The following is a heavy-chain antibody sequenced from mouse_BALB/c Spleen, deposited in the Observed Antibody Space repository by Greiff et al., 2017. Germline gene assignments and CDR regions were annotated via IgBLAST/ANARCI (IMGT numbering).Heavy chain of an antibody. CDR1: GFTFTDYY. Sequence: EVKLEESGGGLVQPGGSLRLSCATSGFTFTDYYMSWVRQPPGKALEWLGFIRNKANGYTTEYSASVKGRFTISRDNSQSILYLQMNTLRAEDSATYYCARAIYYDYDGGFAYWGQGTLVTVSA. V-gene: IGHV7-3*02. D-gene: IGHD2-4*01. CDR3: ARAIYYDYDGGFAY. J-gene: IGHJ3*01. CDR2: IRNKANGYTT.